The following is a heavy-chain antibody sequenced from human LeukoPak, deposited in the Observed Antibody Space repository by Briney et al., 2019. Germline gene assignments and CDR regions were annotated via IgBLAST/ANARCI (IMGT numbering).Heavy chain of an antibody. CDR2: INHSGST. CDR3: ARGRRYSSSWYDY. J-gene: IGHJ4*02. D-gene: IGHD6-13*01. Sequence: PSETLSLTCAVYGGSFSGYYWSWIRQPPGEGLEWIGEINHSGSTNYNPSLKSRVTISVDTSKNQFSLKLSSVTAADTAVYYCARGRRYSSSWYDYWGQGTLVTVSS. V-gene: IGHV4-34*01. CDR1: GGSFSGYY.